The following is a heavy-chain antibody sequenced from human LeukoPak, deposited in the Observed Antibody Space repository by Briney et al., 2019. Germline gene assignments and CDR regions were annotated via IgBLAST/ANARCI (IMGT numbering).Heavy chain of an antibody. Sequence: RTSETLSLTCTVSGGSISSYYWSWIRQPPGKGLEWIGYIYYSGSTNYNPSLKSRVTISVDTSKNQFSLKLSSVTAADTAVYYCARVIAAAGTWWFDPWGQGTLVTVSS. V-gene: IGHV4-59*01. D-gene: IGHD6-13*01. CDR1: GGSISSYY. CDR2: IYYSGST. J-gene: IGHJ5*02. CDR3: ARVIAAAGTWWFDP.